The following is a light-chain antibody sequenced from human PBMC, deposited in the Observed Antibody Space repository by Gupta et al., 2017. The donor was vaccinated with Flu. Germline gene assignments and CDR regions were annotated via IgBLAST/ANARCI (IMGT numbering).Light chain of an antibody. CDR3: SSYTSSNTRYV. J-gene: IGLJ1*01. CDR2: EVS. V-gene: IGLV2-14*01. Sequence: ITISCTGPNSDVGGYNNVSWYQQHPGKASKRMSYEVSNRPSGVSNRFSGSKSGNTASLTISGLQAEDEADDYCSSYTSSNTRYVFGTGTKVTVL. CDR1: NSDVGGYNN.